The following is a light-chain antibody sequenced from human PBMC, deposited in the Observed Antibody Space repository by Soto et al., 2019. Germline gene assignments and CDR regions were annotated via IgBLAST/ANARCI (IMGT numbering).Light chain of an antibody. V-gene: IGLV2-14*01. CDR2: DVS. Sequence: QSALTQPASVSGSPGQSITISCTGTSSDVGAYNSVSWYQQHPGKAPKLMIYDVSNRPSGVSNRFSGSKSGNTASLTISALQAEDEAEYYCSSYTSSSTPGVFGGGTKLTVL. CDR3: SSYTSSSTPGV. CDR1: SSDVGAYNS. J-gene: IGLJ2*01.